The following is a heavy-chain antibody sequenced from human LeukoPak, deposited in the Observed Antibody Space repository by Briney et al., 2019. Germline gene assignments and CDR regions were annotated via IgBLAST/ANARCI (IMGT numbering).Heavy chain of an antibody. CDR1: GLTFDDYA. Sequence: PGGSLRLSCAASGLTFDDYAMHWVRQAPGKGLEWVSGISWNSGSIGYADSVKGRFTISRDNAKNSLYLQMNSLRAEDTALYYCAKEYSGYDWNFDLWGRGTLVTVSS. D-gene: IGHD5-12*01. V-gene: IGHV3-9*01. CDR2: ISWNSGSI. J-gene: IGHJ2*01. CDR3: AKEYSGYDWNFDL.